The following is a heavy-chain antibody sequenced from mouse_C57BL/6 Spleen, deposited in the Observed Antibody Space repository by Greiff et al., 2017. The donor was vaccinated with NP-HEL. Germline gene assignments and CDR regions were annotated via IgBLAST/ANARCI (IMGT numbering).Heavy chain of an antibody. V-gene: IGHV14-3*01. Sequence: EVQLQESVAELVRPGASVKLSCTASGFNIKNTYMHWVKQRPEQGLEWIGRIDPANGNTKYAPKFQGKATITADTSSNTAYLQLSSPTSEDTAIYFWAWGYGYEGPWFAYWGQGTLVTVSA. CDR3: AWGYGYEGPWFAY. CDR1: GFNIKNTY. CDR2: IDPANGNT. J-gene: IGHJ3*01. D-gene: IGHD2-2*01.